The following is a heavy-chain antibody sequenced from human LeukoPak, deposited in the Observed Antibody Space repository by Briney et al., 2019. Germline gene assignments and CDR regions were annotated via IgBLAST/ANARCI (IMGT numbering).Heavy chain of an antibody. CDR2: INPHSGDT. Sequence: ASVKVSCKASRYTFTGYYMHWVRQAPGQGLEWMGWINPHSGDTNYAQKFQGRVTMTRDTSTSTAYMEVSRLRSDDTAVYYCTTDWLRVSIAVAGPGELGYWGQGTLVTVSS. CDR1: RYTFTGYY. CDR3: TTDWLRVSIAVAGPGELGY. V-gene: IGHV1-2*02. J-gene: IGHJ4*02. D-gene: IGHD6-19*01.